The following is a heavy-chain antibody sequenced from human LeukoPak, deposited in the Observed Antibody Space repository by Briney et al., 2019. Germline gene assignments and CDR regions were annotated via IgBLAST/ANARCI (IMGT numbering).Heavy chain of an antibody. CDR3: AKDGNWNNVPGDYYYMDV. D-gene: IGHD1/OR15-1a*01. CDR2: INPESGNT. CDR1: GYTFTSHF. J-gene: IGHJ6*03. Sequence: GASVTVSCKASGYTFTSHFMHWVRQAPGQGLEWMGIINPESGNTDYVEKFQGRITMTGDTSTGTVYMELSSLRSEDTAMYYCAKDGNWNNVPGDYYYMDVWGKGTTVAVSS. V-gene: IGHV1-46*01.